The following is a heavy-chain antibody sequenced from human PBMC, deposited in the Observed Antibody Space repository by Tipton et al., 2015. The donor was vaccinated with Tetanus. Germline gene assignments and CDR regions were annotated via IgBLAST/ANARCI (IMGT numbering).Heavy chain of an antibody. CDR1: GDSMTKYY. Sequence: TLSLTCTVSGDSMTKYYWSWIRQPPGKGLEWIGYIYHSGSTYYNASPKSRLDISLDTSKNQFSLRLTSVTVADTAVYYCVRGRGLGAYSYGFEYWGQGALVTVSS. J-gene: IGHJ4*02. V-gene: IGHV4-30-4*08. CDR2: IYHSGST. CDR3: VRGRGLGAYSYGFEY. D-gene: IGHD5-18*01.